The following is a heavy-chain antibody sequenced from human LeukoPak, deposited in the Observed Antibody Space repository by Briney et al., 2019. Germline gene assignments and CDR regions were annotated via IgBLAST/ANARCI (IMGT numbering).Heavy chain of an antibody. CDR1: RFTVSSNY. V-gene: IGHV3-66*01. CDR3: AKDLVTGSLDY. J-gene: IGHJ4*02. CDR2: IYSGGST. D-gene: IGHD3-10*01. Sequence: PGGSLRLSCAASRFTVSSNYMTWVRQAAGKGLEWVSVIYSGGSTYYADSVKGRFTISRDNSKNTLYLQMNSLRAEDTAVYYCAKDLVTGSLDYWGQGTLVTVSS.